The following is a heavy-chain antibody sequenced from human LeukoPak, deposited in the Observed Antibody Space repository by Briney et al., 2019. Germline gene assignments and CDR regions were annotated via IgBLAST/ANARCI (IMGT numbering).Heavy chain of an antibody. CDR1: GASVSGSNYY. CDR3: ASRNSSSWSDSYYYYYMDV. V-gene: IGHV4-39*01. Sequence: SETLSLTCAVSGASVSGSNYYWGWIRQPPGKGLEWIGSIYYSGSTYYNPSLKSRVTISVDTSKNQFSLKLSSVAAADTAVYYCASRNSSSWSDSYYYYYMDVWGKGTTVTISS. D-gene: IGHD6-13*01. J-gene: IGHJ6*03. CDR2: IYYSGST.